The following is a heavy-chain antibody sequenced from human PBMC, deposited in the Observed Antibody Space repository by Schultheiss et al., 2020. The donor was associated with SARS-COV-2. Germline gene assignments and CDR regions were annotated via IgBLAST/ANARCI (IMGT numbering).Heavy chain of an antibody. CDR1: GFTFSSYW. J-gene: IGHJ6*02. CDR2: IKQDGSEK. CDR3: ARDLPDLRFLEWFHHYYGMDV. D-gene: IGHD3-3*01. Sequence: GGSLRLSCAASGFTFSSYWMSWVRQAPGKGLEWVANIKQDGSEKYYVDSVKGRFTISRDNAKNSLYLQMNSLRAEDTAVYYCARDLPDLRFLEWFHHYYGMDVWGQGTTVTVSS. V-gene: IGHV3-7*05.